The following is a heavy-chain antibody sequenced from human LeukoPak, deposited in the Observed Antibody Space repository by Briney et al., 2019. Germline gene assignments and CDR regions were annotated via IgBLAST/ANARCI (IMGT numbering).Heavy chain of an antibody. V-gene: IGHV1-46*01. CDR1: GYTFTSYY. Sequence: EASVKVSCKASGYTFTSYYVHWVRQAPGQGVEWLTIINPGDGSTSYAQRFQGRVTVTRDTSTSTVYMELSSLRSDDTAVYYCAREPHCSGGSCYFDYWGQGTLVTVSS. CDR2: INPGDGST. D-gene: IGHD2-15*01. CDR3: AREPHCSGGSCYFDY. J-gene: IGHJ4*02.